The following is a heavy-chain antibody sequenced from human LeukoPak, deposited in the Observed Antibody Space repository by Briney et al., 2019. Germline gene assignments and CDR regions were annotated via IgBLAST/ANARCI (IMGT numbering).Heavy chain of an antibody. J-gene: IGHJ4*02. D-gene: IGHD6-19*01. CDR3: ARGQRAVAGYYFDY. CDR1: GGSFSGYY. CDR2: INHSGST. Sequence: SDTLSLTCAVYGGSFSGYYWSWIRQPPGKGLEWIGEINHSGSTNYNPSLKSRVTISVDTSKNQFSLKLSSVTAADTAVYYCARGQRAVAGYYFDYWGQGTLVTVSS. V-gene: IGHV4-34*01.